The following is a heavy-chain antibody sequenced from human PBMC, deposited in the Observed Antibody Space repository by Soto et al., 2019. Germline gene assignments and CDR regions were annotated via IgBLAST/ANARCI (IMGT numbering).Heavy chain of an antibody. D-gene: IGHD1-1*01. Sequence: SETLSLTCAVSGGSISSSGYSWSWIRQPLGKGLEWIGYIYHSGSTYYNPSLKSRVTISVDRSKNQFSLKLSSVTAADTAVYYCARGGLLQTVDYWGQGTLVTVSS. V-gene: IGHV4-30-2*01. CDR2: IYHSGST. CDR3: ARGGLLQTVDY. CDR1: GGSISSSGYS. J-gene: IGHJ4*02.